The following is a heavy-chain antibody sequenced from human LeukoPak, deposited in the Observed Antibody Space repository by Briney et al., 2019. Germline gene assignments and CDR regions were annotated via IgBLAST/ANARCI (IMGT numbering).Heavy chain of an antibody. J-gene: IGHJ4*02. D-gene: IGHD3-22*01. V-gene: IGHV3-21*01. Sequence: KSGGSLRLSCAASGFTFSTYSMNWVRQAPGKGLEWVSSISSSSSYIYYADSVKGRFTISRDNAKNSLYLQMNSLRAEDTAVYYCARDAVVVINFFDYWGQGTLVTVSS. CDR1: GFTFSTYS. CDR3: ARDAVVVINFFDY. CDR2: ISSSSSYI.